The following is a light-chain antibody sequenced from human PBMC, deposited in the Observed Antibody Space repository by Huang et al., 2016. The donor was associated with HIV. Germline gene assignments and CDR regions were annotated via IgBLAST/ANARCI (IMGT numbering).Light chain of an antibody. Sequence: EFVLTQSPATLSLSPGERATLSCRASQSISSYLAWYQQKPGQAPRLPSSDASYIATCIPARFSCSGSWTDFTLTISSLQPEDFAVYYCQPRSNGPPLFPFGPGTKVDIK. CDR2: DAS. CDR1: QSISSY. V-gene: IGKV3-11*01. J-gene: IGKJ3*01. CDR3: QPRSNGPPLFP.